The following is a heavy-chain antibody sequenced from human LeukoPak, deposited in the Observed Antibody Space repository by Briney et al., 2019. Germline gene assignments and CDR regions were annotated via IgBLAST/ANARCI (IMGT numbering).Heavy chain of an antibody. J-gene: IGHJ4*02. Sequence: GGSLRLSCAASGFTFSSYAMNWVRQAPGKGLEWVSGISGSGENTYYADSVKGRFTISRDNSKNTLYLQMNSLRAGDTAVYYCAKDMTGGWQLLYYFDYWGQGTLVTVSS. V-gene: IGHV3-23*01. CDR3: AKDMTGGWQLLYYFDY. D-gene: IGHD2-15*01. CDR2: ISGSGENT. CDR1: GFTFSSYA.